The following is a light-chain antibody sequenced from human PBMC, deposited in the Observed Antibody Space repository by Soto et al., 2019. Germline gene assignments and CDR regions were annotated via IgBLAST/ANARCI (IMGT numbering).Light chain of an antibody. CDR2: DVS. Sequence: QSVLTQPASVSGSPGQSITISCTGTSSDVGGYDYVSWYQQYPGEAPKLIIYDVSNRPSGVSSRFSASKSGNTASLTISGLQAEDEADYYCSSYTSSSARVFGTGTKVTV. J-gene: IGLJ1*01. V-gene: IGLV2-14*01. CDR3: SSYTSSSARV. CDR1: SSDVGGYDY.